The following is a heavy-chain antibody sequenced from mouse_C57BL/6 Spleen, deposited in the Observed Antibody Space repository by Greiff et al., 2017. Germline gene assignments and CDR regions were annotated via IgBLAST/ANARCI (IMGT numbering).Heavy chain of an antibody. CDR3: ARETVYFDY. D-gene: IGHD4-1*01. V-gene: IGHV1-82*01. Sequence: QVTLKVSGPELVKPGASVKISCKASGYAFSSSWMNWVKQRPGKGLEWIGRIYPGDGDTNYNGKFKGKATLTADKSSSTAYMQLSSLTSEDSAVYFCARETVYFDYWGQGTTLTVSS. CDR1: GYAFSSSW. CDR2: IYPGDGDT. J-gene: IGHJ2*01.